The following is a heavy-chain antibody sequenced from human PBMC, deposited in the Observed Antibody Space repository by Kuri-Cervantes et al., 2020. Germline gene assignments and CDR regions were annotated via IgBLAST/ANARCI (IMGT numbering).Heavy chain of an antibody. J-gene: IGHJ6*02. CDR1: GFTFSSYG. V-gene: IGHV3-30*18. CDR2: ISYDGSNK. Sequence: GESLKISCAASGFTFSSYGMHWVRQAPGKGLEWVAVISYDGSNKYYADSVKGRFTISRDNSKNTLYLQMNSLRAEDTAVYYCAKDRAGDFWSGRYGMDVWGQGTTVTVSS. D-gene: IGHD3-3*01. CDR3: AKDRAGDFWSGRYGMDV.